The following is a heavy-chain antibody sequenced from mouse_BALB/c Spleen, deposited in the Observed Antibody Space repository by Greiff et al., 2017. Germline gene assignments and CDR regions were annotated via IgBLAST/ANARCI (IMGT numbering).Heavy chain of an antibody. CDR3: ARISPITTVVATRGFDY. CDR2: ISSGGSYT. V-gene: IGHV5-6*01. D-gene: IGHD1-1*01. J-gene: IGHJ2*01. Sequence: EVKVVESGGDLVKPGGSLKLSCAASGFTFSSYGMSWVRQTPDKRLEWVATISSGGSYTYYPDSVKGRFTISRDNAKNTLYLQMSSLKSEDTAMYYCARISPITTVVATRGFDYWGQGTTLTVSS. CDR1: GFTFSSYG.